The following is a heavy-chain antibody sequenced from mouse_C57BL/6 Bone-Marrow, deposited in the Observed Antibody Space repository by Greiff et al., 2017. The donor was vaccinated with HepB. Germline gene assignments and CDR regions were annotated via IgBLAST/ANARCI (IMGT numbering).Heavy chain of an antibody. J-gene: IGHJ2*01. CDR1: GYAFSSSW. Sequence: QVQLQQSGPELVKPGASVKISCKASGYAFSSSWMNWVKQRPGKGLEWIGRIYPGDGDTNYNGKFKGKATLTADKSSSTAYMQLSSLTSEDSTVYFCARSYYGYDGYWGQGTTLTVSS. V-gene: IGHV1-82*01. CDR3: ARSYYGYDGY. CDR2: IYPGDGDT. D-gene: IGHD2-9*01.